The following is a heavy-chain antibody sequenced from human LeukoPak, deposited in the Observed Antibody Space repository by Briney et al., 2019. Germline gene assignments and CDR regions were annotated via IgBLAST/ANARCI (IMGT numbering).Heavy chain of an antibody. J-gene: IGHJ4*02. CDR3: AKGLGSGYQFDY. CDR2: ISSSSSYI. V-gene: IGHV3-21*01. D-gene: IGHD3-22*01. CDR1: GFTFSSYS. Sequence: PGGSLRLSCAASGFTFSSYSMNWVRQAPGKGLGWVSSISSSSSYIYYADSVKGRFTISRDNAKNSLYLQMNSLRAEDTAVYYCAKGLGSGYQFDYWGQGTLVTVSS.